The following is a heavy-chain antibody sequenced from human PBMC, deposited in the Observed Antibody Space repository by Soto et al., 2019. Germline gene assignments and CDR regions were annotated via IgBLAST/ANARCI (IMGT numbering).Heavy chain of an antibody. CDR2: IWPDGNDK. D-gene: IGHD6-6*01. CDR1: GFTFSTFA. V-gene: IGHV3-33*01. Sequence: QVQLVESGGGVVQPGRSLRLSCTASGFTFSTFALHWVRQGPGKGLEWVAIIWPDGNDKYYADSVKGRFTISSDNSKNTLSLQMNSLRAEDTSVYYCVRGSSCYNAVRYDLGWFGPWGQGTLVTVSS. CDR3: VRGSSCYNAVRYDLGWFGP. J-gene: IGHJ5*02.